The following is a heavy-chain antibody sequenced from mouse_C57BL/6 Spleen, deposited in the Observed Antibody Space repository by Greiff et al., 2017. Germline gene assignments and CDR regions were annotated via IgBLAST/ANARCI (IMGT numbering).Heavy chain of an antibody. V-gene: IGHV5-17*01. CDR1: GFTFSDYG. D-gene: IGHD1-1*01. Sequence: EVMLVESGGGLVKPGGSLKFSCAASGFTFSDYGMHWVRQAPEKGLEWVAYISSGSSTIYYADTVKGRFTISRDNAKNTLFLQMTSLRSEDTAMYYCARGAHYDGSSYGFAYWGQGTLVTVSA. J-gene: IGHJ3*01. CDR3: ARGAHYDGSSYGFAY. CDR2: ISSGSSTI.